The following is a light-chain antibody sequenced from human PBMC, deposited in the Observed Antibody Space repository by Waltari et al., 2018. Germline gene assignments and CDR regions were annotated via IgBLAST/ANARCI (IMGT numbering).Light chain of an antibody. CDR2: WAS. V-gene: IGKV4-1*01. CDR1: QSVFYRSDNKNY. CDR3: QQYYRSRT. Sequence: DIVMTQSPDSLAVSLGERDTIACTSSQSVFYRSDNKNYLAWYQHKPGQPPKLLFYWASTRESGVPDRFSASGSGTDFTLTINNLQAEDVAVYYCQQYYRSRTFGQGTKVEIK. J-gene: IGKJ1*01.